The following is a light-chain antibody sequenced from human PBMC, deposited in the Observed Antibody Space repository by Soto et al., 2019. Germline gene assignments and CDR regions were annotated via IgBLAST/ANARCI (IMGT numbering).Light chain of an antibody. J-gene: IGLJ1*01. CDR1: SSDVGAYNY. CDR3: HSYTSSNTYV. V-gene: IGLV2-14*03. CDR2: DVS. Sequence: QSVLTQPASVSGSPGQSITISCTGTSSDVGAYNYVSWFQQHPGKAPKLMIFDVSSRPSGVSDRFSGSKSGNTASLTISGLQAEDEADYYCHSYTSSNTYVFGPGTKVTVL.